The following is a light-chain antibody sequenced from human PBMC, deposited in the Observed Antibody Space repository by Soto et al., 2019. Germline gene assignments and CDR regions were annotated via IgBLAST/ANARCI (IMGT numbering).Light chain of an antibody. CDR3: ETWDGNTRV. V-gene: IGLV4-60*02. CDR2: LEGSGSY. CDR1: SGHSSYI. Sequence: QPVLTQSSSASASLGSSVKLTCTLSSGHSSYIIAWHQQQPGKAPRYLMKLEGSGSYNKGSGVPDRFSGSSSGADRYLTISNLQFDDEADYYCETWDGNTRVFAGGTKVTVL. J-gene: IGLJ3*02.